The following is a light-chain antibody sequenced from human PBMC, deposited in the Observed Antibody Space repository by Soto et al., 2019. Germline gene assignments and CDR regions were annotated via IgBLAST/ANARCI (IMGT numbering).Light chain of an antibody. J-gene: IGKJ5*01. Sequence: DIQMTQSPSTLSASVGVRVTITCRASQSISSWLAWYQQKPGKAPELLIYAASSLQSGVPSRFSGSGSGTDFTLTISSLQPEDFATYYCQQANNFPITFGQGTRLEIK. CDR1: QSISSW. CDR3: QQANNFPIT. V-gene: IGKV1-12*01. CDR2: AAS.